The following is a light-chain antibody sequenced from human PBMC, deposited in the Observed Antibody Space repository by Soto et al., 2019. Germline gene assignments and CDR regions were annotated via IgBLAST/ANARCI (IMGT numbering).Light chain of an antibody. CDR2: DAS. CDR1: QSVRTY. Sequence: EIVLTQSPVTLSLSPGERATLSCRASQSVRTYLAWYQVKPGQAPRLLIYDASRRASGVPARFSGSGSGPAFTLTSSSLEPEDFALYYGQQRNTWPPITVGQGTRLEIK. J-gene: IGKJ5*01. CDR3: QQRNTWPPIT. V-gene: IGKV3-11*01.